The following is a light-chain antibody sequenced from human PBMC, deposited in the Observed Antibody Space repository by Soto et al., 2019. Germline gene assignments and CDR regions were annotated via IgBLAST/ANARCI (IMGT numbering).Light chain of an antibody. CDR1: SGHSSYA. V-gene: IGLV4-69*01. CDR3: QTWGTGTWV. J-gene: IGLJ3*02. CDR2: LNSDGSY. Sequence: QLVLTQSPSASASLGASVMLTCTLSSGHSSYAIAWHQQQPEKGPRYLMKLNSDGSYSKGDGIPDRFSGSSSGAERYLTISSLQSEDEADYYCQTWGTGTWVFGGGTKLTVL.